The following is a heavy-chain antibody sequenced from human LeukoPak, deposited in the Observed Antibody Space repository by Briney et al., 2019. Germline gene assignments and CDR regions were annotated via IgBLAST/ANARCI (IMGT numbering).Heavy chain of an antibody. CDR3: ARRSYTGYLDY. CDR1: GGSISSDGYY. CDR2: IYYSGST. D-gene: IGHD5-12*01. V-gene: IGHV4-31*03. Sequence: PSQTLSLTCTVSGGSISSDGYYWSWIRQHPGKGLEWIGYIYYSGSTYYNPSLKSRVTISVDTSKNQFSLKLSSVTAADTAVYYCARRSYTGYLDYWGQGTLVTVSS. J-gene: IGHJ4*02.